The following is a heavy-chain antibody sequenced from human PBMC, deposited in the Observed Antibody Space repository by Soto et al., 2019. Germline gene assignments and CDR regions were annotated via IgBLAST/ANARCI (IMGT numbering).Heavy chain of an antibody. D-gene: IGHD5-18*01. V-gene: IGHV1-8*01. CDR2: MNPNSGNT. J-gene: IGHJ6*03. CDR3: ARGWSYSGFYYYYMDV. Sequence: ASVKVSCKASGYTFTSYDINWVRQATGQGLEWMGWMNPNSGNTGYAQKFQGRVTMTRNTSISTAYMELSSLRSEDTAVYYCARGWSYSGFYYYYMDVWGKGTTVTVSS. CDR1: GYTFTSYD.